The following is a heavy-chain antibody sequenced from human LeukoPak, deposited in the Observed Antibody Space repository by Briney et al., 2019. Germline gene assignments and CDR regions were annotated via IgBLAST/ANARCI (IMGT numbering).Heavy chain of an antibody. Sequence: ASVTVSCKTSAYTFNSSGISWARQAPGHRLETLSWISAYNDNTNFAQEFQGRVTMTTDTSTSTASMELRSLRSDDTAVYYCARDQGIYNHRIIDSWGQGTLVTVSS. CDR1: AYTFNSSG. D-gene: IGHD5-12*01. CDR3: ARDQGIYNHRIIDS. V-gene: IGHV1-18*01. J-gene: IGHJ4*02. CDR2: ISAYNDNT.